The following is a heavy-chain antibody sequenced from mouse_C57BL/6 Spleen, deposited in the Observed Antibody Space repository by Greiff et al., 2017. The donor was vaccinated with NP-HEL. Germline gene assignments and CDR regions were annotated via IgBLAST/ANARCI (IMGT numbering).Heavy chain of an antibody. Sequence: QVQLQQPGAELVKPGASVKLSCKASGYTFTSYWMHRVKQRPGQGLEWIGMIHPNSGSTNYNEKFKSKATLTVDKSSSTAYMQLSSLTSEDSAVYYCARPLATVGFAYWGQGTLVTVSA. CDR1: GYTFTSYW. CDR3: ARPLATVGFAY. CDR2: IHPNSGST. J-gene: IGHJ3*01. D-gene: IGHD1-1*01. V-gene: IGHV1-64*01.